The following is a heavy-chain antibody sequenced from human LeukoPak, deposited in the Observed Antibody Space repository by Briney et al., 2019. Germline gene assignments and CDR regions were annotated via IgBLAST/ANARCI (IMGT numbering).Heavy chain of an antibody. CDR3: ATSDGSGSYYNGLPFDY. CDR2: ISYDGSNK. D-gene: IGHD3-10*01. J-gene: IGHJ4*02. Sequence: GRSPRLSCAASGFTFSSYGMHWVRQAPGKGLEWVAVISYDGSNKYYADSVKGRFTISRDNSKNTLYLQMNSLRAEDTAVYYCATSDGSGSYYNGLPFDYWGQGTLVTVSS. V-gene: IGHV3-30*03. CDR1: GFTFSSYG.